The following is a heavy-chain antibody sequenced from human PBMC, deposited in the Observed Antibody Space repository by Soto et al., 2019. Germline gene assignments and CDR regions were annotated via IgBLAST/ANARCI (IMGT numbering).Heavy chain of an antibody. CDR2: INPDSGGT. D-gene: IGHD6-19*01. V-gene: IGHV1-2*04. CDR1: GYTFTAYY. Sequence: ASVKVSCKASGYTFTAYYMHWVRQAPGQGLEWMGWINPDSGGTNYAQKFQGWVAMTRDTSISTAYMELSRLRSDDTAVYYCARAVAVPADLDYWGQGTLVTVSS. CDR3: ARAVAVPADLDY. J-gene: IGHJ4*02.